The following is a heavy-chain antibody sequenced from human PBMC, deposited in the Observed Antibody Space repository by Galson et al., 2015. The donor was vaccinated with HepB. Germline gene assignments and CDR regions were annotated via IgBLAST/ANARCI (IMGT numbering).Heavy chain of an antibody. V-gene: IGHV3-7*01. Sequence: SLRLSCAASGFTFSSYWMSWVRQAPGKGLEWVANIKQDGSEKYYVDSVKGRFTISRDNAKNSLYLQMNSLRAEDTAVYYCARDPEDYGGNPAYYFDPWGQGALVTVSS. CDR1: GFTFSSYW. CDR3: ARDPEDYGGNPAYYFDP. CDR2: IKQDGSEK. D-gene: IGHD4-23*01. J-gene: IGHJ4*02.